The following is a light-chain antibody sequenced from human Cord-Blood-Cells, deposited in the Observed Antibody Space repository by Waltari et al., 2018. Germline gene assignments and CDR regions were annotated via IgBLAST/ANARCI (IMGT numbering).Light chain of an antibody. CDR3: QAWDSSTAV. CDR1: KLGDKY. J-gene: IGLJ2*01. CDR2: QDS. V-gene: IGLV3-1*01. Sequence: SYELTQPPSVSVSPGQTASITCSGDKLGDKYACWYQQKPGQSPVLGIYQDSKRPSGIPGRFSGSNSGNAATLTIGGTQAMDEADYYCQAWDSSTAVFGGGTKLTVL.